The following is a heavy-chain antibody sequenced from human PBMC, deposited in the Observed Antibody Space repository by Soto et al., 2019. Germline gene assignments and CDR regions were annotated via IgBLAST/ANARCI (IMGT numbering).Heavy chain of an antibody. D-gene: IGHD4-17*01. CDR3: ATGYGDYRLGYYYYGMDV. Sequence: ASVKVSCNVSGYTLTELSMHWVRQAPGKGLEWMGGFDPEDGETIYAQKFQGRVTMTEDTSTDTAYMELSSLRSEDTAVYYCATGYGDYRLGYYYYGMDVWGQGTTVTVSS. CDR2: FDPEDGET. J-gene: IGHJ6*02. CDR1: GYTLTELS. V-gene: IGHV1-24*01.